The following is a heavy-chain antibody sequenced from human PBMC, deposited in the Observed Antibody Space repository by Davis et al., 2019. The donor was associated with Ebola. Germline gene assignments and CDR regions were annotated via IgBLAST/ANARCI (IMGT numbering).Heavy chain of an antibody. J-gene: IGHJ5*02. CDR2: INHSGST. D-gene: IGHD3-10*01. CDR1: GYSISSGYY. CDR3: ARGRLRLLWFGALDP. Sequence: MPSETLSLTCTVSGYSISSGYYWGWIRQPPGKGLEWIGEINHSGSTNYNPSLKSRVTISVDTSKNQFSLKLSSVTAADTAVYYCARGRLRLLWFGALDPWGQGTLVTVSS. V-gene: IGHV4-38-2*02.